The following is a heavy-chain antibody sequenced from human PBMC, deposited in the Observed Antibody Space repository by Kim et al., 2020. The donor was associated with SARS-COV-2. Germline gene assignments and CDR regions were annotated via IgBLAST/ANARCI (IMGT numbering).Heavy chain of an antibody. CDR3: AHRRGGFGYVYFGS. CDR1: GFSLRTSGVV. D-gene: IGHD3-10*01. J-gene: IGHJ4*02. V-gene: IGHV2-5*02. CDR2: IYWDDDK. Sequence: SGPTLVKPTQTLTLTCSFSGFSLRTSGVVVGWIRHPPGKALEWLALIYWDDDKRYSPSLKSRLTITKDTSQNQVVLPMTNMDPVYTATYYCAHRRGGFGYVYFGSWGQGTLVTVSS.